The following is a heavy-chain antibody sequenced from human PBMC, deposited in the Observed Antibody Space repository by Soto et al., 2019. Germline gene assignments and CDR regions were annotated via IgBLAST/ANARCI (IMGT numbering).Heavy chain of an antibody. CDR3: ARDYGDYPYYYYYMDV. V-gene: IGHV1-18*01. J-gene: IGHJ6*03. D-gene: IGHD4-17*01. CDR2: ISAYNGNT. Sequence: AASVKVSCKASGYTFSSYGISWVRQAPGQGLEWMGWISAYNGNTNYAQKLQGRVTMTTDTSTSTAYTELRSLRSDDTAVYYCARDYGDYPYYYYYMDVWGKGTRFTISS. CDR1: GYTFSSYG.